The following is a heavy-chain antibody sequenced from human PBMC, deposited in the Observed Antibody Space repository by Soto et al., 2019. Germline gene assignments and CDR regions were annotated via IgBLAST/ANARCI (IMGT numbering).Heavy chain of an antibody. Sequence: GASVKVSCKASGGTFSSYAISWVRQAPGQGLEWMGGIIPIFGTANYAQKFQGRVTITADESTSTAYMELSSLRSEDTAVYYCAIRTVTTSRTWYYYYYMDVWGKGTTVTVSS. J-gene: IGHJ6*03. V-gene: IGHV1-69*13. CDR3: AIRTVTTSRTWYYYYYMDV. CDR2: IIPIFGTA. CDR1: GGTFSSYA. D-gene: IGHD4-17*01.